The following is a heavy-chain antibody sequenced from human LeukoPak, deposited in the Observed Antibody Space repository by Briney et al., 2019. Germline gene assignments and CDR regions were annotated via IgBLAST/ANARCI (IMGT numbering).Heavy chain of an antibody. CDR3: ARAMAMVRGVIGPYYFDY. Sequence: ASVKVSCKPYGYTFTSYDINWVRQATGQGLEWMGWMNPNSGNTGYAQKFQGRVTMTRNTSISTAYMELSSLRSEDTAVYYCARAMAMVRGVIGPYYFDYWGQGTLVTVST. V-gene: IGHV1-8*01. CDR2: MNPNSGNT. D-gene: IGHD3-10*01. J-gene: IGHJ4*02. CDR1: GYTFTSYD.